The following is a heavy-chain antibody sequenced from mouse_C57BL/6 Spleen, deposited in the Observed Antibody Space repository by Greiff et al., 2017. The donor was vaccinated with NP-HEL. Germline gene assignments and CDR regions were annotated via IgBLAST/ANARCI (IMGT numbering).Heavy chain of an antibody. J-gene: IGHJ3*01. CDR1: GYNFTDYY. V-gene: IGHV14-2*01. Sequence: EVQLQESGAELVKPGASVKLSCTASGYNFTDYYMHWVKQRPEQGLEWIGRIDPEDGETKYAPKFQGKATITADTSSNTAYLQLSSLTSEVTAVYFCAPSTIYGGLSWCAYWGQGTLVTVSA. D-gene: IGHD1-1*02. CDR2: IDPEDGET. CDR3: APSTIYGGLSWCAY.